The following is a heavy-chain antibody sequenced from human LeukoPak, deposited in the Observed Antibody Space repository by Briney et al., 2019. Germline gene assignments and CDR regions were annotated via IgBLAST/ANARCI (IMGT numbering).Heavy chain of an antibody. V-gene: IGHV3-21*01. CDR1: GFTFSSYS. Sequence: GGSLRLSCEASGFTFSSYSMNWVRQAPGKGLEWVSSISSSSSYIYYADSVKGRFTISRDNAKNSLYLQMNSLRAEDTAVYYCARDRVSSSWYSGWFDPWGQGTLVTVSS. J-gene: IGHJ5*02. CDR2: ISSSSSYI. CDR3: ARDRVSSSWYSGWFDP. D-gene: IGHD6-13*01.